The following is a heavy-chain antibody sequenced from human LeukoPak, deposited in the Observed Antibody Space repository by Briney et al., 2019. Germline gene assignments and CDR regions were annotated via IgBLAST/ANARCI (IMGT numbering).Heavy chain of an antibody. CDR3: ARDSGYCSSTSCFNYYYYGMDV. Sequence: PGGSLRLSCAASGFTFSSYGMHWVRQAPGKGLEWVAVIWYDGSNKYYADSVKGRFTISRDNSKNMLYLQMNSLRAEDTAVYYCARDSGYCSSTSCFNYYYYGMDVWGQGTTVTVSS. V-gene: IGHV3-33*01. CDR2: IWYDGSNK. CDR1: GFTFSSYG. D-gene: IGHD2-2*03. J-gene: IGHJ6*02.